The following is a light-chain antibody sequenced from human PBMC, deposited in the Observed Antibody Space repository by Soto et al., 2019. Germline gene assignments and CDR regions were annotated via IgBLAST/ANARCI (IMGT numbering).Light chain of an antibody. J-gene: IGKJ2*01. CDR1: QSVSSSS. V-gene: IGKV3-20*01. Sequence: EIVLTQSPGTLSLSPGERATLSCRASQSVSSSSLAWYQQKPGQAPRLLIYGASSRATGIPYRFCGSGSGTYFTLTISRLESDDFAVYYCQQYGRSLYTFGQGTKLEIK. CDR3: QQYGRSLYT. CDR2: GAS.